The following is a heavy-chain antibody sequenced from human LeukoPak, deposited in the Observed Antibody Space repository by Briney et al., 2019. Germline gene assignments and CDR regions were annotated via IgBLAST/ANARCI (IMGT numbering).Heavy chain of an antibody. J-gene: IGHJ4*02. V-gene: IGHV4-39*07. D-gene: IGHD3-10*01. CDR3: AGGESPIDY. CDR1: GGSISSSSYY. Sequence: SETLSLTCTVSGGSISSSSYYWGWLRQPPGTGLEWIGSIYYSGSTYYNPSLKSRVTISVDTSKNQFSLKPSSVTAADTAVYYCAGGESPIDYWGQGTLVTVSS. CDR2: IYYSGST.